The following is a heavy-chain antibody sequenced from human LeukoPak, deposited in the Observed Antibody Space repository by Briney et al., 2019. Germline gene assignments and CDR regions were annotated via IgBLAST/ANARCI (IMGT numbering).Heavy chain of an antibody. D-gene: IGHD3-3*01. CDR2: ISIYNGNT. Sequence: ASVKVSRKASGYTFTSYGISWVRQAPGQGLEWMGWISIYNGNTDYAQKLRGRVTMTTDTSTSTAYLELRGLRSDDTAVYYCARITYDFWSGYYMPDDPWGQGTPVTVSS. V-gene: IGHV1-18*01. CDR3: ARITYDFWSGYYMPDDP. J-gene: IGHJ5*02. CDR1: GYTFTSYG.